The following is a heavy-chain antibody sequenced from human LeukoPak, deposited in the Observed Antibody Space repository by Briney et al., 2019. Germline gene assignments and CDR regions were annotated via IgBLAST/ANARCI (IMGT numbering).Heavy chain of an antibody. CDR1: GGSISSGSYY. Sequence: SQTLSLTCTVSGGSISSGSYYWSWIRQPAGKGLEWIGRIYTSGSTNYNPSLKSRVTISVETSKNQFSLKLSSVTAADTAVYYCARDSGIQLCDYWGQRTLVTVSS. D-gene: IGHD5-18*01. CDR3: ARDSGIQLCDY. J-gene: IGHJ4*02. CDR2: IYTSGST. V-gene: IGHV4-61*02.